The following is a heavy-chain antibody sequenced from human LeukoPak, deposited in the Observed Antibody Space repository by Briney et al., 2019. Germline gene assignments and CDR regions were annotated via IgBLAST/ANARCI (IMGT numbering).Heavy chain of an antibody. CDR3: ARGFGGATTSFDY. V-gene: IGHV4-61*01. CDR1: GGSVSSGTYY. D-gene: IGHD1-26*01. Sequence: SETLSLTCTVSGGSVSSGTYYWSWIRQPPGKGLEWIGYIYYSGTTNYNPSLKSRVTISIDTSRNQFSLKLSSVTAADTAVCYCARGFGGATTSFDYWGQGTLVTVSS. CDR2: IYYSGTT. J-gene: IGHJ4*02.